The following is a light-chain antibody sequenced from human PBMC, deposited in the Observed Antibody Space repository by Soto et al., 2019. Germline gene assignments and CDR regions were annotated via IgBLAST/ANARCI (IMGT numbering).Light chain of an antibody. CDR3: QQYNDVFT. Sequence: DIQMTQSPSTLSAYVGDRVTITCRASQNIYDWLAWYQQKPGQAPKLLIYKASSLESGVPLRFSGSGSGTEFTLTISSLQPDDFATYYCQQYNDVFTFGPGTKVHIK. V-gene: IGKV1-5*03. J-gene: IGKJ3*01. CDR2: KAS. CDR1: QNIYDW.